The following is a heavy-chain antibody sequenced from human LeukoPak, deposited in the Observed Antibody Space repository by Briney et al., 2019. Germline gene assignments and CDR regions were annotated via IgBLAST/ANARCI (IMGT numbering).Heavy chain of an antibody. V-gene: IGHV3-30*18. CDR2: ISYDGSNK. Sequence: GRSLRLSCAASGFTFSSYGMHWVRQAPGKGLEWVAVISYDGSNKYYADSVKGRFTISRDNSKNTLYLQMNSLRAEDTAVYYCAKNRDDWLLNYFDYWGQGTLVTVFS. D-gene: IGHD3-9*01. CDR1: GFTFSSYG. J-gene: IGHJ4*02. CDR3: AKNRDDWLLNYFDY.